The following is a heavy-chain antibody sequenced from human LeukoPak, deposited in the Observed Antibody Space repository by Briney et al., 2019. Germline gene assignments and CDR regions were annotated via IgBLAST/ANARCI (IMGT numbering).Heavy chain of an antibody. J-gene: IGHJ6*02. CDR3: AREVRGVIITTYYYYGMDV. Sequence: SETLSLTCTVSGGSISSGDYYWSWIRQPPGTGLEWIGYIYYSGSTYYNPSLKSRVTISVDTSKNQFSLKLSSVTAADTAVYYCAREVRGVIITTYYYYGMDVWGQGTTVTVSS. V-gene: IGHV4-30-4*01. CDR1: GGSISSGDYY. D-gene: IGHD3-10*01. CDR2: IYYSGST.